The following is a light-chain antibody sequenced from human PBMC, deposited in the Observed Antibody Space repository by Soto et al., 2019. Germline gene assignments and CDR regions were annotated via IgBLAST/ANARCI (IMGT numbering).Light chain of an antibody. V-gene: IGKV1-5*01. Sequence: EILMTQSPATLSASAGDRGTITCRARPGISDWLAWYQQKAEKAPNLLIYAASIFESGAPSRFSGSGSGTQFTLTISSLQPDDVATYYCQQYNSYPFTFSQGTKVDIK. CDR1: PGISDW. J-gene: IGKJ3*01. CDR3: QQYNSYPFT. CDR2: AAS.